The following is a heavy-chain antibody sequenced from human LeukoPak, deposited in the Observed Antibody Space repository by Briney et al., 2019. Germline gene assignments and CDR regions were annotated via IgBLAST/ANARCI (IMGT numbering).Heavy chain of an antibody. V-gene: IGHV5-51*01. D-gene: IGHD3-10*01. CDR2: IYPGDSDT. J-gene: IGHJ6*02. Sequence: GESLKISCKDSGYSFTTYWIGWVRQMPGKGLEWMGIIYPGDSDTRYSPSFQGQVTISADKSISTAYLQWSSLKASDTAIYYCAKYGSGRKYGMDVWGQGTTVTVSS. CDR3: AKYGSGRKYGMDV. CDR1: GYSFTTYW.